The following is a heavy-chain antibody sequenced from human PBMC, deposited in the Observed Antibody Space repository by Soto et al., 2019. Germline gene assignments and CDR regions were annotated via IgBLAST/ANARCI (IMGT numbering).Heavy chain of an antibody. CDR1: GGSVSSNSAA. J-gene: IGHJ4*02. Sequence: SQTLSLTCAISGGSVSSNSAAWNWIRQSPSRGLEWLGRTLYRSRWYSEYAVSVKSRITINPDTSKNQFSLQLNFVTPDDTAVYYCARDLSADGTDISYRAQGTLVTVSS. V-gene: IGHV6-1*01. CDR2: TLYRSRWYS. CDR3: ARDLSADGTDISY. D-gene: IGHD6-13*01.